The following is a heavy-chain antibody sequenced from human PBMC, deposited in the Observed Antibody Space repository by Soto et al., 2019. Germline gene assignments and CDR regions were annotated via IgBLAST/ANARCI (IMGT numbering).Heavy chain of an antibody. J-gene: IGHJ5*02. V-gene: IGHV3-21*01. Sequence: EVQLVESGGGLVKPGGSLRLSCAASGFTFSSYSMNWVRQAPGKGLEWVSSISSSSSYIYYADSVKGRFTISRDNAKNSLYLQMNSLIAEDTAVYYCAREPQKTHFAYGDYVENWFDPWGQGTLGTGSS. D-gene: IGHD4-17*01. CDR2: ISSSSSYI. CDR3: AREPQKTHFAYGDYVENWFDP. CDR1: GFTFSSYS.